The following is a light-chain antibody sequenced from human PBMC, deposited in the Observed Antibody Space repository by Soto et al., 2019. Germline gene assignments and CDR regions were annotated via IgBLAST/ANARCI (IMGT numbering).Light chain of an antibody. CDR1: TGAVTSGHY. CDR3: LLYYGGVVL. Sequence: QAVVTQEPSWTVSPGGTVTLTCGSSTGAVTSGHYPYWVQQRSGQAPRTLIYDAVNRHSWTPARFSGSLLGGKAALTLSGAQPEYEGDYYCLLYYGGVVLFGGGTKLTVL. CDR2: DAV. J-gene: IGLJ2*01. V-gene: IGLV7-46*01.